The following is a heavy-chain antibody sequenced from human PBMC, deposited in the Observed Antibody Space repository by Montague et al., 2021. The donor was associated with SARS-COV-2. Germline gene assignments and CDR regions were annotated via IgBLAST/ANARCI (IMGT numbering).Heavy chain of an antibody. CDR2: INQSGRT. J-gene: IGHJ6*02. V-gene: IGHV4-34*01. Sequence: SETLSLTCAVYGGSFSGYYWSWIRQPQEKGLEWIGEINQSGRTNNNPSLKSRVIISVDTSKNQFSLKLSSVTAADTAVYYCARVRYYGSGTSLGMDVWGQGTTVTVSS. CDR3: ARVRYYGSGTSLGMDV. CDR1: GGSFSGYY. D-gene: IGHD3-10*01.